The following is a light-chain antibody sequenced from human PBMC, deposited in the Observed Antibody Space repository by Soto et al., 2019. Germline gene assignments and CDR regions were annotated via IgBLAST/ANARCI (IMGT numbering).Light chain of an antibody. CDR1: SGHSSYA. Sequence: QLVLTQSPSASASLGASVKLTCTLSSGHSSYAIAWHQQQPEKGPRYLMNLNSDGTHRKGDGIPDRFSGSSSGAERYLTIASLQSEDEADYYCQTWGTGIPVFGGGTKLTVL. CDR2: LNSDGTH. CDR3: QTWGTGIPV. J-gene: IGLJ3*02. V-gene: IGLV4-69*01.